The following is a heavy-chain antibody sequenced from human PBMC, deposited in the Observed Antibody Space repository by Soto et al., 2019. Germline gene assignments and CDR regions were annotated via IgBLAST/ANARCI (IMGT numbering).Heavy chain of an antibody. Sequence: GGSLRLSCAASGFTFSSYSMNWVRQAPGKGLEWVSYISSSSSTIYYADSVKGRFTISRDNAKNSLYLQMNSLRAEDTAVYYCASIDIVVVPAATPGDYYMDVWGKGTTVTVSS. V-gene: IGHV3-48*01. CDR2: ISSSSSTI. J-gene: IGHJ6*03. CDR3: ASIDIVVVPAATPGDYYMDV. D-gene: IGHD2-2*01. CDR1: GFTFSSYS.